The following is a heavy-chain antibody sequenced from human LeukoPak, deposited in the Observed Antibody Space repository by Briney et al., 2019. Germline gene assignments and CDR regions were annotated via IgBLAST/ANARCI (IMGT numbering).Heavy chain of an antibody. D-gene: IGHD3-10*01. CDR2: IWYDGSNK. CDR1: GFTFSSYG. Sequence: PGGSLRLSCAASGFTFSSYGMHWVRQAPGKGLEWVAVIWYDGSNKYYADSVKGRFTISRNNSKNTLYLQMNSLRAEDTAVYYCAKDLGRYYYYMDVWGKGTTVTVSS. V-gene: IGHV3-33*06. CDR3: AKDLGRYYYYMDV. J-gene: IGHJ6*03.